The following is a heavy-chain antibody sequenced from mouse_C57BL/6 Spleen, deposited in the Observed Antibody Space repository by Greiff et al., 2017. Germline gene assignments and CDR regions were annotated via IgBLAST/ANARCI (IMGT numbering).Heavy chain of an antibody. D-gene: IGHD2-1*01. CDR1: GFTFSSYA. Sequence: EVQGVESGGGLVKPGGSLKLSCAASGFTFSSYAMSWVRQTPEKRLEWVATISDGGSYTYYPDNVKGRFTISRDNAKNNLYLQMSHLKSEDTAMYYCARGGNKGYYYAMDYWGQGTSVTVSS. CDR3: ARGGNKGYYYAMDY. V-gene: IGHV5-4*01. CDR2: ISDGGSYT. J-gene: IGHJ4*01.